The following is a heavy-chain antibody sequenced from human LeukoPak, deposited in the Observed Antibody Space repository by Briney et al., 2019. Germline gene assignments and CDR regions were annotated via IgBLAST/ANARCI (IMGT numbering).Heavy chain of an antibody. J-gene: IGHJ4*02. CDR1: GYTFTGYY. CDR2: INPNSGGT. D-gene: IGHD4-23*01. V-gene: IGHV1-2*02. Sequence: ASVKVSCKASGYTFTGYYIHWVRQAPGQGLEWMGWINPNSGGTNYAQKFQGRVTMTRDTSISTAYMELSRLRSDDTAVYYCARGFKGGNEGSYWGQGTLVTVSS. CDR3: ARGFKGGNEGSY.